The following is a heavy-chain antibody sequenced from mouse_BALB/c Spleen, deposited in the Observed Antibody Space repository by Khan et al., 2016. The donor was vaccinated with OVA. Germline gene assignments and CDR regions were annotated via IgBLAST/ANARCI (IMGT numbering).Heavy chain of an antibody. CDR1: GYTFTNYV. CDR2: INPYNDGT. CDR3: ATYASGTYYALAY. V-gene: IGHV1S136*01. Sequence: MQLKQSGPELVKPGASVKMSCKASGYTFTNYVMHWVNQRPGQGLEWIGYINPYNDGTKYNEKFKGKATLTSDKSSSTAYMELSRLTSEDSAVYYCATYASGTYYALAYWGQGTSVTVSA. D-gene: IGHD6-2*01. J-gene: IGHJ4*01.